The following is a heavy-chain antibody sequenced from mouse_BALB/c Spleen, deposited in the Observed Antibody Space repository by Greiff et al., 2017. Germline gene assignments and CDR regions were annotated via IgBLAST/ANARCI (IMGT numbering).Heavy chain of an antibody. V-gene: IGHV5-17*02. Sequence: EVQVVESGGGLVQPGGSRKLSCAASGFTFSSFGMHWVRQAPEKGLEWVAYISSGSSTIYYADTVKGRFTISRDNPKNTLFLQMTSLRSEDTAMYYCARVITTVVDAMDYWGQGTSVTVSS. CDR3: ARVITTVVDAMDY. D-gene: IGHD1-1*01. CDR2: ISSGSSTI. CDR1: GFTFSSFG. J-gene: IGHJ4*01.